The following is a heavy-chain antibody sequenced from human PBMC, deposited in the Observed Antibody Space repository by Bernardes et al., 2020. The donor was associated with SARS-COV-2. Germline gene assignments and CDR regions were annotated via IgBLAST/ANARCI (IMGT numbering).Heavy chain of an antibody. D-gene: IGHD4-17*01. J-gene: IGHJ4*02. CDR3: AKTPPSTVTTEPYFFDS. Sequence: VGSLSLSCVASGFTFSSFGMHWVRQAPGKGLEWVAVIAYDGSRKYYADSVKGRFTISRDNSKNTLFLEMDSLRSEDSAVYYCAKTPPSTVTTEPYFFDSWGQGTLVTVSS. CDR1: GFTFSSFG. CDR2: IAYDGSRK. V-gene: IGHV3-30*18.